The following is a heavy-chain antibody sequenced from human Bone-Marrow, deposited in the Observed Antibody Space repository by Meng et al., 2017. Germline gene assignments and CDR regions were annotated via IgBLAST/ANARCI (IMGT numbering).Heavy chain of an antibody. CDR3: ARQKFSYGLGPPAY. Sequence: QVQLQQWGAGLLKPSETRSRTCGVYGGSFRGYFWAWIRQPPGKGLEWIGEINHRGSTNYNPSLKSRVTISVDTSKSQVSLNLSSVTAADTAVYYCARQKFSYGLGPPAYWGQGTLVTVSS. CDR1: GGSFRGYF. D-gene: IGHD5-18*01. V-gene: IGHV4-34*01. CDR2: INHRGST. J-gene: IGHJ4*02.